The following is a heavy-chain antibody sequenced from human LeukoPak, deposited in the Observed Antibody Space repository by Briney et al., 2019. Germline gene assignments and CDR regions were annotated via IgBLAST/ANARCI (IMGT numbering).Heavy chain of an antibody. V-gene: IGHV3-74*01. Sequence: GGSLRLSCAASGFTFSSYWMHWVRQAPGKGLVWVSRINSDGSSTSYADPVKGRFTISRDNAKNTLYLQMNSLRAEDTAVYYCARGIFSNWFDPWGQGTLVTVSS. J-gene: IGHJ5*02. CDR2: INSDGSST. CDR1: GFTFSSYW. CDR3: ARGIFSNWFDP.